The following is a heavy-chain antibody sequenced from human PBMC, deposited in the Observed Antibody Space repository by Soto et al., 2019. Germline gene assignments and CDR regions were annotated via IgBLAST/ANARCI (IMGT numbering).Heavy chain of an antibody. CDR2: ISSSSSYI. J-gene: IGHJ6*02. D-gene: IGHD3-22*01. CDR1: AFTFSSYN. Sequence: RLSCAASAFTFSSYNLNWVRHAPGKGLEWVASISSSSSYIYYADSVKGRFTISRDNSKNTLYLQMNSLRAEDTAVYYWARDGARTDEDSRGWAVGLDVWCQG. CDR3: ARDGARTDEDSRGWAVGLDV. V-gene: IGHV3-21*01.